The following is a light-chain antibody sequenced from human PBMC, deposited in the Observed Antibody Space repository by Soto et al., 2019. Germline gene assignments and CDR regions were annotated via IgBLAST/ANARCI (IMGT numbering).Light chain of an antibody. V-gene: IGLV2-8*01. J-gene: IGLJ2*01. CDR1: SSDVGGYKH. Sequence: QSALTQPASVSGSPGQSITISCTGTSSDVGGYKHVSWYQHHPGKAPKLMIYEVNKRPSGVPDRFSGSKSGSTASLTVSGLQADDEADFYCSSYAGYNNFVVFGGGTKLTVL. CDR3: SSYAGYNNFVV. CDR2: EVN.